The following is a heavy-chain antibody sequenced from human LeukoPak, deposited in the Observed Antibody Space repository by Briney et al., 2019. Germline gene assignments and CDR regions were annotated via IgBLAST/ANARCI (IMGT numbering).Heavy chain of an antibody. V-gene: IGHV3-21*01. D-gene: IGHD5-12*01. CDR3: AQAVARWGYNWFDH. CDR2: ISSSSSYI. Sequence: GGSLRLSCAASGFTFSSYSMNWVRQAPGKGLEWVSSISSSSSYIYYADSVKGRFTISRDNAKNSLYLQMNSLRAEDTAVYYCAQAVARWGYNWFDHWGQGTLVTVSS. CDR1: GFTFSSYS. J-gene: IGHJ5*02.